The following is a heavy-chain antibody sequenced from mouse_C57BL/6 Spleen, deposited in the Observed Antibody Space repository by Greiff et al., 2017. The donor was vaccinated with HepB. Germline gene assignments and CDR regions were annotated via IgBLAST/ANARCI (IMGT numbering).Heavy chain of an antibody. D-gene: IGHD1-1*01. Sequence: QVQLQQPGAELVRPGTSVKLSCKASGYTYTSYWMHWVKQRPGQGLEWIGVIDPSDSYTNYNQKFKGKATLTVDTSSSTAYMQLSSLTSEDSAVYYCARSPHYGSSPYFDYWGQGTTLTVSS. CDR2: IDPSDSYT. CDR1: GYTYTSYW. V-gene: IGHV1-59*01. CDR3: ARSPHYGSSPYFDY. J-gene: IGHJ2*01.